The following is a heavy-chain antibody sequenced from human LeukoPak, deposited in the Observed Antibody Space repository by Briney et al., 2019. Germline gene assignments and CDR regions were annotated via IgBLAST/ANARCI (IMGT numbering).Heavy chain of an antibody. Sequence: GGSLRLSCAASGFTFSSYWMSWVRQAPGKGLEWVANIKQDGSEKYYVESVKGRFTISRDNAKNSLYLQMNSLRAEDTAVYYCARARGITIFGVVSYYFDYWGQGTLVTVSS. CDR2: IKQDGSEK. CDR1: GFTFSSYW. CDR3: ARARGITIFGVVSYYFDY. V-gene: IGHV3-7*01. D-gene: IGHD3-3*01. J-gene: IGHJ4*02.